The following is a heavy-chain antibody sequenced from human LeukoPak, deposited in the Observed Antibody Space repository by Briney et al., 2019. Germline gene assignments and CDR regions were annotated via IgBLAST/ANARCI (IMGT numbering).Heavy chain of an antibody. V-gene: IGHV3-23*01. D-gene: IGHD4-11*01. CDR1: GFTFSSYA. J-gene: IGHJ6*02. CDR3: ARDPDYSNYDYYYYGMDV. CDR2: ISGSGGST. Sequence: GGSLRLSCAASGFTFSSYAMSWVRQAPGKGLESVSAISGSGGSTYYADSVKGRFTISRDNSKNTLYLQMNSLRAEDTAVYYCARDPDYSNYDYYYYGMDVWGQGTTVTVSS.